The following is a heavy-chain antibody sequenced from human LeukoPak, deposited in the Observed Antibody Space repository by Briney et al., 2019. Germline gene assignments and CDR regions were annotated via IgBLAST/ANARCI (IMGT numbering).Heavy chain of an antibody. CDR3: LRDLNWSLDQ. Sequence: TGGSLRLSCAASGFTFSSYSMNWVRQAPGKGLEWVSSISSSSSYIYYADSVKGRLTISRDNAKNTLYLQMNSLRAEDTAVYYCLRDLNWSLDQWGQGTLVTVSS. CDR1: GFTFSSYS. CDR2: ISSSSSYI. D-gene: IGHD1-20*01. J-gene: IGHJ4*02. V-gene: IGHV3-21*01.